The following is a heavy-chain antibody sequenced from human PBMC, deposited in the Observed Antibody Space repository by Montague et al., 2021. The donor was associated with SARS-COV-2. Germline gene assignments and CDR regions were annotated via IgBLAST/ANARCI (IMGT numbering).Heavy chain of an antibody. CDR1: GGSMNSYY. Sequence: SETLSLTCSVSGGSMNSYYWSWLRQTPGKGLEWIGYIYYRGSTNYNPSLKSRVTISVDTSKNQFSLSLTSVTAADTAVYYCARDTRPNFAYYDILAGDYYYYGIDVWGQGTTVTVSS. CDR2: IYYRGST. J-gene: IGHJ6*02. V-gene: IGHV4-59*01. CDR3: ARDTRPNFAYYDILAGDYYYYGIDV. D-gene: IGHD3-9*01.